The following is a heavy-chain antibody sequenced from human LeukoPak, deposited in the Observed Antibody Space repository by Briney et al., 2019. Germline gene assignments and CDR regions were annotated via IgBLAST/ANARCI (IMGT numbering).Heavy chain of an antibody. Sequence: PGGSLRLSYAASGFTFSGSAMHWVRQASGKGLEWVGRIRSKANSYATAYAASVKGRFTISRDDSKNTAYLQMNSLKTEDTAVYYCTTFIAVLTGFDYWGQGTLVTVSS. D-gene: IGHD6-19*01. J-gene: IGHJ4*02. CDR2: IRSKANSYAT. CDR3: TTFIAVLTGFDY. V-gene: IGHV3-73*01. CDR1: GFTFSGSA.